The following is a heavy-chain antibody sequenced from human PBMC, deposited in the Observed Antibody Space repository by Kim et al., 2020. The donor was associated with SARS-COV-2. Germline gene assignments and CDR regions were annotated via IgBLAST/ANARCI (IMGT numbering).Heavy chain of an antibody. CDR2: IYYSGST. D-gene: IGHD6-19*01. J-gene: IGHJ4*02. CDR1: GGSVSSGSYY. CDR3: ARELIAVAGNYDY. V-gene: IGHV4-61*01. Sequence: SETLSLTCTVSGGSVSSGSYYWSWIRQPPGKGLEWIGYIYYSGSTNYNPSLKSRVTISVDKSKNQFSLMLSSVTAADTAVYYCARELIAVAGNYDYWGQGTLVTVAS.